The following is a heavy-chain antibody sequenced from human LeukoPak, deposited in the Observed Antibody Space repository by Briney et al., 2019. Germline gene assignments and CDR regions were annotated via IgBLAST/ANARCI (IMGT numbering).Heavy chain of an antibody. J-gene: IGHJ6*02. CDR2: ISGSGGST. V-gene: IGHV3-23*01. CDR1: GFIFSGYA. D-gene: IGHD4-23*01. Sequence: PGGSLRLSCAASGFIFSGYAMTWVRQAPGKGLEWVSAISGSGGSTYYADSVKGRFTISRDNSKNTLYLQMNSLRAEDTAVYYCAKYVSGGEYDGMWYYYGMDVWGQGTTVTVSS. CDR3: AKYVSGGEYDGMWYYYGMDV.